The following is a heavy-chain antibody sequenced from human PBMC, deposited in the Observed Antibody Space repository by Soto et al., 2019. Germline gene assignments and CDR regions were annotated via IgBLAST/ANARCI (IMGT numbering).Heavy chain of an antibody. CDR1: GFTFSSYS. J-gene: IGHJ5*02. D-gene: IGHD4-17*01. CDR3: ARETTTAPFDP. V-gene: IGHV3-21*01. CDR2: ISSSSSYI. Sequence: GGSLRLSCAASGFTFSSYSMYWVRQAPGKGLEWVSSISSSSSYIYYADSVKGRFTISRDNAKNSLYLQMNSLRAEDTAVYYCARETTTAPFDPWGQGTLVTVSS.